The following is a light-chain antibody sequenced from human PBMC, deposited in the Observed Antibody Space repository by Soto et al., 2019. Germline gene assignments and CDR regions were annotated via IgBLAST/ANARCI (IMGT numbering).Light chain of an antibody. J-gene: IGKJ1*01. CDR3: QQYNNWPPRA. V-gene: IGKV3-15*01. CDR2: GTS. CDR1: QSVSSN. Sequence: ETVMTQSPATLSVSPGERATLSCRASQSVSSNVAWYQQKPGQAPRLLIFGTSTRATGIPARFSGSGSGTEFTLTISSLQSEDSAVYYCQQYNNWPPRAFGQGTKVEIK.